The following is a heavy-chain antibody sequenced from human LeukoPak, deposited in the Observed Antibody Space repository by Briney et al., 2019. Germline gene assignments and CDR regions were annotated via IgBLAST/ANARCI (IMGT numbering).Heavy chain of an antibody. CDR2: INHSGST. J-gene: IGHJ6*02. V-gene: IGHV4-34*01. D-gene: IGHD2-21*02. Sequence: SETLSLTCAVYGGSFSGYYWSWIRQPPGKGLEWVGEINHSGSTNYNPSLKRRVTISVDTSKNQFSLKLSSVTAADTAVYYCARGRIVVVTAILSSDAYGMDVWGQGTTVTVSS. CDR1: GGSFSGYY. CDR3: ARGRIVVVTAILSSDAYGMDV.